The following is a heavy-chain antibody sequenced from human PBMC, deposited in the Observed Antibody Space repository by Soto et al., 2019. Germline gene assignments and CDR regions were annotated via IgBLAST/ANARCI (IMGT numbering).Heavy chain of an antibody. Sequence: PGGSLRLSCAASGFTFSSYSMNWVRQAPGKGLEWVSSISSSSSYIYYADSVKGRFTISRDNAKNSLYLQMNSLRAEDTAVYYCARVGVYYDFWSGYSLYSPFDYWGQGTLVTVSS. V-gene: IGHV3-21*04. CDR2: ISSSSSYI. J-gene: IGHJ4*02. CDR1: GFTFSSYS. CDR3: ARVGVYYDFWSGYSLYSPFDY. D-gene: IGHD3-3*01.